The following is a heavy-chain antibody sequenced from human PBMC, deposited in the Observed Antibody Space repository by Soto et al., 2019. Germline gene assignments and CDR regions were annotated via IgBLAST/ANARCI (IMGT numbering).Heavy chain of an antibody. CDR3: ARHQSHSSSYVDP. J-gene: IGHJ5*02. D-gene: IGHD6-13*01. Sequence: PSETLSLTCTVSGGSISSSSYYWGWIRQPPGKGLEWIGSIYYSGSTYYKPSLKSRVNISVDTSKNQLYLKLSSVTAADTAVYYCARHQSHSSSYVDPWGQGTLVTVSS. CDR2: IYYSGST. CDR1: GGSISSSSYY. V-gene: IGHV4-39*01.